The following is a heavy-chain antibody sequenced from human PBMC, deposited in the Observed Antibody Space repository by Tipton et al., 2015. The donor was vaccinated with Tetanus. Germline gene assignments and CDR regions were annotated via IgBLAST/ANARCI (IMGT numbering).Heavy chain of an antibody. CDR2: INPNSGGT. CDR3: ARELTGTTGVDWFDP. CDR1: GYTFTGYY. V-gene: IGHV1-2*04. D-gene: IGHD1-7*01. Sequence: QLVQSGPEVKKPGASVKVSCKASGYTFTGYYMHWVRQAPGQGLEWMGWINPNSGGTNYAQKFQGWVTMTRDTSISTAYMELSRLRSDDTAVYYCARELTGTTGVDWFDPWGQGTLVTVSS. J-gene: IGHJ5*02.